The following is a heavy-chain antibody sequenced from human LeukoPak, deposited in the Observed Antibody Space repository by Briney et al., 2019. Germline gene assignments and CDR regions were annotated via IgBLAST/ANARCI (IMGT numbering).Heavy chain of an antibody. CDR1: GGSFSGYY. J-gene: IGHJ4*01. CDR3: ARHCPYDILTGYYIRPWFYFGC. CDR2: INHSGST. V-gene: IGHV4-34*01. D-gene: IGHD3-9*01. Sequence: PSETLSLTCAVYGGSFSGYYWSWIRQPPGKGLEWIGEINHSGSTNYNPSLKSRVTISVDTSKNQFSLKLSSVTAADTAVYYCARHCPYDILTGYYIRPWFYFGCWGNGTLVTVAS.